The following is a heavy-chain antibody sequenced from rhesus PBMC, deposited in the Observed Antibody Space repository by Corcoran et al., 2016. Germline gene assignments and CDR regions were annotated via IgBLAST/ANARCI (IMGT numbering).Heavy chain of an antibody. Sequence: QLQLQESGPGLVKPSETLSVTCAVSGGSISSSYWSWIRQAPGKGLEWIGYIYGSVSTPNYNPTLKSRVTLSVDTSKNQLSLQLSSVTAADTAVYYCASNRQRLVPFDYWGQGVLVTVSS. CDR2: IYGSVSTP. CDR1: GGSISSSY. CDR3: ASNRQRLVPFDY. J-gene: IGHJ4*01. D-gene: IGHD6S26*01. V-gene: IGHV4-169*02.